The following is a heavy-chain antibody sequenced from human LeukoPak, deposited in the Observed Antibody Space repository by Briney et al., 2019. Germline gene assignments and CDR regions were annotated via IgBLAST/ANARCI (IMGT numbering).Heavy chain of an antibody. V-gene: IGHV3-7*01. J-gene: IGHJ4*02. D-gene: IGHD5-12*01. CDR1: GFTFSSYW. Sequence: GGSLRLSCAASGFTFSSYWMSWVRQAPGKGLEWVANIKQDGSEKYYVDSVKGRFTISRDNAKNSLYLQMNSLRAEDTAVYYCARVYSGYDWDFDYWGQRTLVTVSS. CDR2: IKQDGSEK. CDR3: ARVYSGYDWDFDY.